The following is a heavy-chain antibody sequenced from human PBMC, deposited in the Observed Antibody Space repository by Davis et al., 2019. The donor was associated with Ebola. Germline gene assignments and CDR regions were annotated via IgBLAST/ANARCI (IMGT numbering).Heavy chain of an antibody. D-gene: IGHD6-6*01. CDR2: INSDGSRR. V-gene: IGHV3-74*01. Sequence: GESLKISCLASGFTFSRFWMHWVRQAPGKGLVWVSRINSDGSRRSYADSVKGRFTISRDNSKNTLYLQMNSLRVDDTAKYYCARHGGASATTRHSDSWGQGTLVTVSS. J-gene: IGHJ4*02. CDR3: ARHGGASATTRHSDS. CDR1: GFTFSRFW.